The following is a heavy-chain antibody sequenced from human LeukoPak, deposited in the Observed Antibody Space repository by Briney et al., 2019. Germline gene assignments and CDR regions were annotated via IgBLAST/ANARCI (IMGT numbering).Heavy chain of an antibody. J-gene: IGHJ5*02. V-gene: IGHV4-61*05. D-gene: IGHD3-10*01. Sequence: KTSETLSLTCTVSDGSISSSSYYWSWIRQPPGKGLEWIGDIYYSGSTKYNPSLKSRVTISVDMSKNQVSLKLSSVTATDTAVYYCARRREELLWFDAWGQGTLVTVSS. CDR3: ARRREELLWFDA. CDR2: IYYSGST. CDR1: DGSISSSSYY.